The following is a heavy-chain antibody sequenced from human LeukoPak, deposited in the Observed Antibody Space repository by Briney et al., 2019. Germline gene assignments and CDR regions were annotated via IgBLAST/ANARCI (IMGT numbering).Heavy chain of an antibody. J-gene: IGHJ4*02. CDR3: ARWYSSSWYGNYFDY. Sequence: PGGSLRLSCVASGFTFSSSAMNWVRQAPGEGLQWVSAIGGSGGDTYYADSVKGRFTISRDNAKNSLYLQMNSLRAEDTAVYYCARWYSSSWYGNYFDYWGQGTLVTVSS. CDR1: GFTFSSSA. CDR2: IGGSGGDT. V-gene: IGHV3-23*01. D-gene: IGHD6-13*01.